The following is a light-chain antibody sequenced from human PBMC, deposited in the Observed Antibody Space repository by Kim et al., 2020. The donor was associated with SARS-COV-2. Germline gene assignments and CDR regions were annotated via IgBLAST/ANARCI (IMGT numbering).Light chain of an antibody. CDR1: ESSGTW. J-gene: IGKJ2*01. V-gene: IGKV1-5*03. CDR3: QHYSRFPYT. Sequence: SSSVGDRVSITCRASESSGTWLAWYQQKPGRAPRLLIYLASTLENGVPSRFSGTGSGTEFSLSITSLQPDDFATYYCQHYSRFPYTFGQGTKLEI. CDR2: LAS.